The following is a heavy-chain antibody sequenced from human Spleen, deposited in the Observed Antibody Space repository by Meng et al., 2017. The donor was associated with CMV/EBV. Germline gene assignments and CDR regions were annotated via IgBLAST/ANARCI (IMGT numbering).Heavy chain of an antibody. Sequence: RSYWMHWVRQAPGKGLVWVSRINSDGSSTSYADSVKGRFTISRDNAKNTLYLQMNSLRAEYTAVYFCVKDYPAMSSVHYGKVFFDDWGLGTLVTVSS. J-gene: IGHJ4*02. CDR2: INSDGSST. CDR1: RSYW. D-gene: IGHD1-1*01. CDR3: VKDYPAMSSVHYGKVFFDD. V-gene: IGHV3-74*01.